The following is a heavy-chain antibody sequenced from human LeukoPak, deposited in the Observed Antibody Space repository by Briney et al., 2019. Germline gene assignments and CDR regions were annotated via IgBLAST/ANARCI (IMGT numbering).Heavy chain of an antibody. CDR2: LGDSGTST. CDR3: VKGNSGSSPAHRRFEY. CDR1: GFTFGSYA. D-gene: IGHD1-26*01. J-gene: IGHJ4*02. Sequence: GGSLRLSCAASGFTFGSYAMTWARQAPGKGLEGVSSLGDSGTSTYYAVSVRGRFTISRDNSRDTLYLQMNSLRVEDTAVYYCVKGNSGSSPAHRRFEYWGLGTLVTVSS. V-gene: IGHV3-23*01.